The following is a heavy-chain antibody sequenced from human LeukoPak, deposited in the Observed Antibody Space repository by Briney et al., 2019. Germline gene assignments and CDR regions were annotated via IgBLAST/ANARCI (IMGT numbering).Heavy chain of an antibody. D-gene: IGHD2-2*01. J-gene: IGHJ6*02. CDR3: ARPYCSSTSCPGGYYYYGMDV. CDR2: IYSGGST. CDR1: GFTVSSNY. Sequence: GGSLRLSCAASGFTVSSNYMSWVRQAPGKGLEWVSVIYSGGSTYYADSVKGRFTISRDNSKNTLYLQMNSLRAEDTAVYYCARPYCSSTSCPGGYYYYGMDVWGQGTTVTVSS. V-gene: IGHV3-53*01.